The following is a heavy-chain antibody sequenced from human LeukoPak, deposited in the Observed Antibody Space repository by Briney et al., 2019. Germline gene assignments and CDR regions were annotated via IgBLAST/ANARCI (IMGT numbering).Heavy chain of an antibody. D-gene: IGHD2-15*01. CDR1: GGSISGGSDY. J-gene: IGHJ6*03. CDR3: ARDRGVDYCSGGSCSHYYYYMDV. CDR2: IYTTGTS. Sequence: SETLSLTCSVSGGSISGGSDYWTWIRQSAGKGLEWIGRIYTTGTSYYNPSLNSRVTMSLDTSKNQFSLHLRSVTAADTAMYYCARDRGVDYCSGGSCSHYYYYMDVWGKGTTVTISS. V-gene: IGHV4-61*02.